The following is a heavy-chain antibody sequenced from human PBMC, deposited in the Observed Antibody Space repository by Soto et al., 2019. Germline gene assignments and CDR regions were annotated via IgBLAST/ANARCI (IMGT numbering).Heavy chain of an antibody. CDR3: ARDSGGYDPYYCYYYMDV. V-gene: IGHV1-69*08. D-gene: IGHD5-12*01. Sequence: QVQLVQSGAEVQKPGSSVKVSCKASGGTFSSYTISWVRQAPGQGLEWMGRIIPILGIANYAQKFQGRVTITADKSTSTAYMALSSLRSEDTAVYYCARDSGGYDPYYCYYYMDVWGKGTTVTVSS. CDR2: IIPILGIA. J-gene: IGHJ6*03. CDR1: GGTFSSYT.